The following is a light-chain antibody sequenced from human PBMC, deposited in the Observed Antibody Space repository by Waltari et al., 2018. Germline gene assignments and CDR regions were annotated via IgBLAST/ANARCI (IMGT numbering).Light chain of an antibody. Sequence: QSALTPPASVSGSPGQSVTIFCAGTSNDVRGSTSVSWYQEPPGQAPSVIIYDVSDRPSGVSDRFSGSKSGNTASLTISGLQAEDEADYYCSSQSSNDVVLFGGGTKLTVL. CDR3: SSQSSNDVVL. CDR2: DVS. J-gene: IGLJ2*01. CDR1: SNDVRGSTS. V-gene: IGLV2-14*01.